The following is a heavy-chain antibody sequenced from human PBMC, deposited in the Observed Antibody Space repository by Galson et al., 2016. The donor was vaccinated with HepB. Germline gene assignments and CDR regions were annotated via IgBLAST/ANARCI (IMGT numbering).Heavy chain of an antibody. V-gene: IGHV5-51*01. CDR3: VVGGRHYFEH. CDR1: AFNSTDYW. J-gene: IGHJ4*02. CDR2: VYPGDSAT. D-gene: IGHD3-16*01. Sequence: QSGAEVKKPGESLKISCKGSAFNSTDYWIAWVRQMTGKGLEWMGTVYPGDSATAYSPSFRGQVTNPAGRSITTAYLPWRSLKASDTAMYYCVVGGRHYFEHWGQGTRVTVSS.